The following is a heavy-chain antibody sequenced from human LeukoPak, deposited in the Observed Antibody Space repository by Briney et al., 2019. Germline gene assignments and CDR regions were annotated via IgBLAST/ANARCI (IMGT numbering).Heavy chain of an antibody. CDR1: GFTFSSYE. V-gene: IGHV3-48*03. Sequence: GGSLRLSCSASGFTFSSYEMNWVRQAPGKGLEWISYITGSGDTIYYADSVKGRFTISRDNAKNSLFLQMNSLTADDTAVYYCARERTTIVSGTTIGAYWGQGTLVTVSS. D-gene: IGHD2/OR15-2a*01. CDR3: ARERTTIVSGTTIGAY. CDR2: ITGSGDTI. J-gene: IGHJ4*02.